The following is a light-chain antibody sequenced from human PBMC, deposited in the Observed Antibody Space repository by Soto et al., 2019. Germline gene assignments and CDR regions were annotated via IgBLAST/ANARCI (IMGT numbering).Light chain of an antibody. CDR1: QSVNSWF. CDR3: HYYDDSPPFP. Sequence: EIVLTQSPGTLSLSPGERATLSCRASQSVNSWFLAWYQQKPGQAPRLLIYRTSNRATGIPDRFSGSGSGTDFTLTISRVEPEDFAVYYCHYYDDSPPFPFGPGTKVDIK. J-gene: IGKJ3*01. V-gene: IGKV3-20*01. CDR2: RTS.